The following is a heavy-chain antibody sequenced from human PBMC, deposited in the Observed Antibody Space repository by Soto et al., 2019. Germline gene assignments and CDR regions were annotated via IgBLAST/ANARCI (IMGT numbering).Heavy chain of an antibody. CDR2: IKQDGGVT. CDR3: ARQRDYLEHDS. CDR1: GFTFTSYW. J-gene: IGHJ5*01. Sequence: GGSLRLSCGASGFTFTSYWMSWVRQAPGKGVGWVGNIKQDGGVTYYVDFVRGRFIISRDNAKNSVYLQMSSLTGEDTAVYYRARQRDYLEHDSWGHGTLVTVSP. D-gene: IGHD4-17*01. V-gene: IGHV3-7*01.